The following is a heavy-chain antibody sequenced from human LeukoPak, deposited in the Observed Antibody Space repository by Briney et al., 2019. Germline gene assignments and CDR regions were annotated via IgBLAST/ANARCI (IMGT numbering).Heavy chain of an antibody. J-gene: IGHJ3*02. CDR3: ATVMAVAGTARPLPRI. CDR2: FDPEDGET. CDR1: GCTLTELS. Sequence: ASVKVSCKVSGCTLTELSMHWVRQAPGKGLEWMGGFDPEDGETIYAQKFQGRVTMTEDTSTDTAYMELSSLRSEDTAVYYCATVMAVAGTARPLPRIWGQGTMVTVSS. V-gene: IGHV1-24*01. D-gene: IGHD6-19*01.